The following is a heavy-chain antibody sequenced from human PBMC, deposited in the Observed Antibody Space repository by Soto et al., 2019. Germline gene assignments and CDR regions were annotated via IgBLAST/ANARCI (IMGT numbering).Heavy chain of an antibody. D-gene: IGHD2-15*01. CDR2: FYPDDSDT. Sequence: PGESLKISCKGSGYSFTNYWIGWVRQMPGKGLEWMGIFYPDDSDTKYSPSFQGQVTFSADKSITTAYLQWSSLKASDTAIYYCARPGAGTPCSRSGCYPDYWGQGTQVTVSS. V-gene: IGHV5-51*01. J-gene: IGHJ4*02. CDR3: ARPGAGTPCSRSGCYPDY. CDR1: GYSFTNYW.